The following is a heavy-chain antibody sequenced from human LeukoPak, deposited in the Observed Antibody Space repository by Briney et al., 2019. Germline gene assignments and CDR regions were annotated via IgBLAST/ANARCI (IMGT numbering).Heavy chain of an antibody. V-gene: IGHV4-39*07. D-gene: IGHD2-21*02. Sequence: SSETLSLTCTVSGVSISSSSYYWGWIRQPPGKGLEWIGSIYYSGSTYYNPSLKSRVTISVDTSKNQFSLKLSSVTAADTAVYYCARARIVVVTADYFDYWAREPWSPSPQ. CDR3: ARARIVVVTADYFDY. CDR2: IYYSGST. J-gene: IGHJ4*02. CDR1: GVSISSSSYY.